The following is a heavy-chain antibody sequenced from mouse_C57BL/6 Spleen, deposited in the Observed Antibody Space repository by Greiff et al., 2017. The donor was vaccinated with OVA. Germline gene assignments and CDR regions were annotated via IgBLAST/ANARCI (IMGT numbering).Heavy chain of an antibody. J-gene: IGHJ3*01. Sequence: VQLQQSGPELVKPGASVKISCKASGYSFTSYYIHWVKQRPGQGLEWIGWIYPGSGNTKYNEKFKGKATLTADTSSSTAYMQLSSLTSEDSAVYYCARDDYYSNYLAYWGQGTLVTVSA. CDR1: GYSFTSYY. CDR2: IYPGSGNT. V-gene: IGHV1-66*01. D-gene: IGHD2-5*01. CDR3: ARDDYYSNYLAY.